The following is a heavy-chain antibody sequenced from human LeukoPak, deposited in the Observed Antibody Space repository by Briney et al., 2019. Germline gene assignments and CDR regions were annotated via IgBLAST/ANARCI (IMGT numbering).Heavy chain of an antibody. CDR3: ARTYSITFDAFDM. J-gene: IGHJ3*02. Sequence: SVKVSCKASGGTFSSYAISWVRQAPGQGLEWMGRIIPILGIANYAQKFQGRVTITADKSTSTAYMELSGLRSEDTAVYFCARTYSITFDAFDMWGQGTMVTVSS. CDR2: IIPILGIA. CDR1: GGTFSSYA. D-gene: IGHD6-13*01. V-gene: IGHV1-69*04.